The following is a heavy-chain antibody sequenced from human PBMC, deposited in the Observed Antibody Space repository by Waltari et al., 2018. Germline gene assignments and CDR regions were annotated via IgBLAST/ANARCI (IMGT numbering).Heavy chain of an antibody. CDR3: APVETWFDP. V-gene: IGHV4-39*07. Sequence: LQLQETGPGLVKPSETLSLICTVSGGSISSSSFYWGWIRQPPRQGPEWIGSIYYSGSTYYNPSLKSRVTISVDTSKNQFSLKLSSVTAADTAVYYCAPVETWFDPWGQGTLVTVSS. J-gene: IGHJ5*02. CDR2: IYYSGST. CDR1: GGSISSSSFY.